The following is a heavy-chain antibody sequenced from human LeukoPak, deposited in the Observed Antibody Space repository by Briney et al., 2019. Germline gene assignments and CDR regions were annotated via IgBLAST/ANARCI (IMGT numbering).Heavy chain of an antibody. V-gene: IGHV1-3*01. Sequence: GASVMVSCKASGYTFTSYAMHWVRQAPGQRLEWMGWINAGNGNTKYSQKFQGRVTITRDTSASTAYMELSSLRSEDTAVYYCARVREYYYGSGSSNWFDPWGQGTLVTVSS. CDR2: INAGNGNT. CDR1: GYTFTSYA. J-gene: IGHJ5*02. CDR3: ARVREYYYGSGSSNWFDP. D-gene: IGHD3-10*01.